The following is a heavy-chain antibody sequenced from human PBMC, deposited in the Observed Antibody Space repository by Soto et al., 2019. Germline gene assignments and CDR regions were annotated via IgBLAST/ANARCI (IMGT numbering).Heavy chain of an antibody. CDR3: ARGSTLTCSSTSCSYNWFAP. CDR1: GGSFSGYY. CDR2: INHSGST. J-gene: IGHJ5*02. Sequence: SETLSLTCAVYGGSFSGYYWSWIRQPPGKGLEWIGEINHSGSTNYNPSLKSRVTISVDTSKNQFSLKLSSVTAADTAVYYCARGSTLTCSSTSCSYNWFAPWGQGTLVTVS. V-gene: IGHV4-34*01. D-gene: IGHD2-2*01.